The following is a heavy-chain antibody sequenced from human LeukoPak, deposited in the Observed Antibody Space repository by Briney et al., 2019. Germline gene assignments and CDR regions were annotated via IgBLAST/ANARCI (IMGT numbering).Heavy chain of an antibody. CDR1: GYTFTGYY. CDR3: ARDLGFRGGWFNP. V-gene: IGHV1-2*02. J-gene: IGHJ5*02. CDR2: INPDSGDT. Sequence: EASVKVSCKASGYTFTGYYMHWVRQAPGQGLEWMGCINPDSGDTDYAQKFQGRVTMTRDTSVSTVYMELSRLRSDDTAVYFCARDLGFRGGWFNPWGPGALVTVSS. D-gene: IGHD3-10*01.